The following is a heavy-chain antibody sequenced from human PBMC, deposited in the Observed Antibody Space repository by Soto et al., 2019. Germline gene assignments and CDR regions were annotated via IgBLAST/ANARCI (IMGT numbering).Heavy chain of an antibody. V-gene: IGHV1-3*01. CDR3: AREDSSGYYPYFDY. J-gene: IGHJ4*02. CDR1: GYTFTSYA. D-gene: IGHD3-22*01. Sequence: GASVKVSCKASGYTFTSYAIHWVRQAPGQRLEWMGWINAGNGNTKYSQKFQGRVTITRDTSASTAYMELSSLRSEDTAVYYCAREDSSGYYPYFDYWGQGTLVTVSS. CDR2: INAGNGNT.